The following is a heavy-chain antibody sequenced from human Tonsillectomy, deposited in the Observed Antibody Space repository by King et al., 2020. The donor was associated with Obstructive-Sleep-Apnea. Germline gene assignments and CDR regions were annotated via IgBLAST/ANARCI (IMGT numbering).Heavy chain of an antibody. J-gene: IGHJ6*02. CDR3: ARGNGFSTSRPDLFYGVDV. Sequence: VQLQESGPGLVKPSETLSLTCTVSGGSISNYYWNWIRQPPGKGLEWIGYIHYSGSTNYNPSLKSRVTISIDASKNQFSLRLSSLTAADTAVLYCARGNGFSTSRPDLFYGVDVWGQGTTVTVS. V-gene: IGHV4-59*01. CDR1: GGSISNYY. D-gene: IGHD6-13*01. CDR2: IHYSGST.